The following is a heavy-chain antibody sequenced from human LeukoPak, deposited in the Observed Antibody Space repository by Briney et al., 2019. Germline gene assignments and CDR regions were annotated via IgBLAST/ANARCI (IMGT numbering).Heavy chain of an antibody. J-gene: IGHJ6*02. V-gene: IGHV1-3*01. CDR2: INAGNGNT. CDR1: GYTFTSYA. CDR3: ARYPGSGSYYNYYYYGMDV. D-gene: IGHD3-10*01. Sequence: GASVNVSCKASGYTFTSYAMHWVRQAPGQRLEWMGWINAGNGNTKYSQKFQGRVTITRNTSASTAYMELSSLRSEDTAVYYCARYPGSGSYYNYYYYGMDVWGQGTTVTVSS.